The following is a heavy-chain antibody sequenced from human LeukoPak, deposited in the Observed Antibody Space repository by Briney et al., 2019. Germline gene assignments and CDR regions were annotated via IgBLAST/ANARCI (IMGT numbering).Heavy chain of an antibody. CDR3: AKKGSSSSGDYYFDY. CDR1: GFTFSDYY. D-gene: IGHD6-6*01. Sequence: GGSLRLSCAASGFTFSDYYMSWIRQAPGKGLEWVSYISSSGSTIYYADSVKGRFTISRDNAKNSLYLQMNSLRAEDTAVYYCAKKGSSSSGDYYFDYWGQGTLVTVSS. CDR2: ISSSGSTI. J-gene: IGHJ4*02. V-gene: IGHV3-11*01.